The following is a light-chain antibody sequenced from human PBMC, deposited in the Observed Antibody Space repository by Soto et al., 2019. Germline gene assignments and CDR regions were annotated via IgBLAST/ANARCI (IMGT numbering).Light chain of an antibody. V-gene: IGLV2-14*01. CDR3: SSYTSSSTVV. CDR1: SSDVGGYNY. J-gene: IGLJ2*01. CDR2: EVT. Sequence: QSALTQPASVSGSLGQSITISCTGTSSDVGGYNYVSWYQQHPGKDPKVVIFEVTIRPSGVSSRFSGSKSGNTASLTVSGLQAEDEGDYYCSSYTSSSTVVFGAGTKLTVL.